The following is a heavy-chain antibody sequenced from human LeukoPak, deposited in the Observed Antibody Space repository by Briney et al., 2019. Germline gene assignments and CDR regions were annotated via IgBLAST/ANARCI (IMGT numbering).Heavy chain of an antibody. Sequence: GGSLRLSCAASGFTFSTYGMHWVRQAPGKGLEWVAVIEYDGSNIHYTDSVKGRFTISRDNAKNSLYLQMNSLRAEDTAVYYCARTRPYGIAAAGHDAFDIWGQGTMVTVSS. CDR3: ARTRPYGIAAAGHDAFDI. J-gene: IGHJ3*02. CDR1: GFTFSTYG. CDR2: IEYDGSNI. V-gene: IGHV3-30*03. D-gene: IGHD6-13*01.